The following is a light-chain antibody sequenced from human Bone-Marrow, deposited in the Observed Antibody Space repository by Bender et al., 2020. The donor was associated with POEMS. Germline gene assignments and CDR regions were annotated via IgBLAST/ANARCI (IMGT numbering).Light chain of an antibody. CDR3: VAWDASLNGWV. CDR1: SSNIGSNT. Sequence: SVLTQPPSASGTPGQRVTISCSGSSSNIGSNTVDWYQQLPGTAPRLLIYTNNERPSGVPDRFSGSKSGTSASLAITGLQSDDEAIYFCVAWDASLNGWVFGGGTKLTVL. CDR2: TNN. V-gene: IGLV1-44*01. J-gene: IGLJ3*02.